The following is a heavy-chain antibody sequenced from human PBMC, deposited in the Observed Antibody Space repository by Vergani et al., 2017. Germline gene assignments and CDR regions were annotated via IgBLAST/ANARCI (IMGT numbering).Heavy chain of an antibody. J-gene: IGHJ4*02. Sequence: EVQLLESGGGLVQPGVSLRLSCAASGFTFSSYAMSWVRQAPGKGLEWVSAISGSGGSTYYADSVKGRFTISRDNSKNTLYLQMNSLGAEDTAVYYCAKFGFSGYDYFDYWGQGTLVTVSS. V-gene: IGHV3-23*01. CDR2: ISGSGGST. D-gene: IGHD5-12*01. CDR3: AKFGFSGYDYFDY. CDR1: GFTFSSYA.